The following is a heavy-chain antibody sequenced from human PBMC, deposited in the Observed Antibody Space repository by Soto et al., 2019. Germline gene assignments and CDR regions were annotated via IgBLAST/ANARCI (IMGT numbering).Heavy chain of an antibody. CDR2: ISSSNRTI. D-gene: IGHD2-15*01. J-gene: IGHJ6*02. CDR3: AREGWPLLQTGMDV. V-gene: IGHV3-48*02. CDR1: GFTLRSYS. Sequence: PGGSLRLSCAASGFTLRSYSMNWVRQAPGKGLEWVSYISSSNRTINYADSVKGRFIISRDNAKSSLYLQMHSLRDEDTAVYYCAREGWPLLQTGMDVWGQGTTVTVSS.